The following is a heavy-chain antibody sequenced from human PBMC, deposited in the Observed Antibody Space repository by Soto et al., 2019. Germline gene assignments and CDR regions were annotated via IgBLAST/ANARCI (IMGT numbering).Heavy chain of an antibody. CDR3: ARDGGGIADV. D-gene: IGHD2-21*01. J-gene: IGHJ6*02. Sequence: QAQLVQSGAEVKKPGASVKVSCKASGYSFVGYNISWVRQAPGQGLEWMGCIRPYNGDTNYAQKGQGRVTVTTDTSTSTAYMELRSVRSDDTAVYYCARDGGGIADVWGQGTPVTVS. V-gene: IGHV1-18*04. CDR2: IRPYNGDT. CDR1: GYSFVGYN.